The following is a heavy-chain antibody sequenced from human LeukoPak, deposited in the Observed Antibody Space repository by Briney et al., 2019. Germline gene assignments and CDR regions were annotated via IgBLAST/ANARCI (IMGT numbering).Heavy chain of an antibody. CDR3: ARSLPYYDFWSGYELDY. V-gene: IGHV3-30-3*01. J-gene: IGHJ4*02. CDR1: GFTFSSYA. CDR2: ISYDGSNK. D-gene: IGHD3-3*01. Sequence: GGSLRLSCAASGFTFSSYAMHWVRQAPGKGLEWVAVISYDGSNKYYADSVKGRFTISRDNSKNTLYLQMNSLKTEDTAVYYCARSLPYYDFWSGYELDYWGQGTLVTVSS.